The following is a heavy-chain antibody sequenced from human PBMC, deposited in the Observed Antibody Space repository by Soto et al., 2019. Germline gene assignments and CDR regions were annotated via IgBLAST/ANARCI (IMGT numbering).Heavy chain of an antibody. CDR1: GYTFTNYW. J-gene: IGHJ6*02. CDR3: AASIFYYGMDV. V-gene: IGHV5-51*01. CDR2: IYPGDSDT. Sequence: PGESLKISCKGSGYTFTNYWIGWVRQMPGKGLEWMGIIYPGDSDTKYNPSFQVQVTISADKSITTTYLRCTSLKASHTAIYYCAASIFYYGMDVRGQGTTVTVAS.